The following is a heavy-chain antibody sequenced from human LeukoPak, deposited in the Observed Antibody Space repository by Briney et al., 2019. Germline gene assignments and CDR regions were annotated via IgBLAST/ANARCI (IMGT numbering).Heavy chain of an antibody. V-gene: IGHV4-59*12. CDR1: GGSISSYY. D-gene: IGHD3-10*01. CDR2: IYNSGST. J-gene: IGHJ5*02. Sequence: PSETLSLTCTVSGGSISSYYWSWIRQPPGKGLEWIGYIYNSGSTNYNPSLKSRVTISVDTSKNQFSLKLSSVTAADTAVYYCACLSMAMVRGVIGGWFDPWGQGTLVTVSS. CDR3: ACLSMAMVRGVIGGWFDP.